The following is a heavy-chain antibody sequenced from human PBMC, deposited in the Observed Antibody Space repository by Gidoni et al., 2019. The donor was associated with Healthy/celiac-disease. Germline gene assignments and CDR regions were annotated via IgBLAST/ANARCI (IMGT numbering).Heavy chain of an antibody. CDR3: ARGSLPYDR. D-gene: IGHD3-10*01. Sequence: QVTLKESGPVLVKPTAPLTLTFTVSGFSLSNARMGVSWSRQPPGKALEWLAHSFSNDEKSYSTSLKSRLTISKDTSKSQVVLTKTNMDPVDTATYYCARGSLPYDRWGQGTLVTVSS. CDR1: GFSLSNARMG. V-gene: IGHV2-26*01. J-gene: IGHJ4*02. CDR2: SFSNDEK.